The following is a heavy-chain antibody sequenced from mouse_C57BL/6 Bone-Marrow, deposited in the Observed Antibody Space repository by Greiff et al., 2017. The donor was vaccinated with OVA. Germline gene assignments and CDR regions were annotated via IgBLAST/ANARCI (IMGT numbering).Heavy chain of an antibody. CDR1: GYSFTDYN. J-gene: IGHJ4*01. Sequence: EVQLQQSGPELVKPGASVKISCKASGYSFTDYNMTWVKQSNGKSLEWIGVINPNYGTTSYNQKFKGKATLTVDQSSSTAYMQLNSLTSEDSAVYYCDETDQATENYAMDYWGQGTSVTVSS. CDR3: DETDQATENYAMDY. D-gene: IGHD3-2*02. V-gene: IGHV1-39*01. CDR2: INPNYGTT.